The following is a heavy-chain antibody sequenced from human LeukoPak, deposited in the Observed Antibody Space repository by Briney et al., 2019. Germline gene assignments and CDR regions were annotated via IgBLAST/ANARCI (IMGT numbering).Heavy chain of an antibody. J-gene: IGHJ2*01. CDR3: ARIKTTVTTVYFDL. CDR2: IYHSGSI. CDR1: GYSISSGYY. Sequence: SETLSLTCAVSGYSISSGYYWGWIRQPPGKGLEWIGTIYHSGSIYYNPSLKSRVTISLDTSKNQFSLKLSSVTAADTAVYYCARIKTTVTTVYFDLWGRGTLVTVSS. V-gene: IGHV4-38-2*01. D-gene: IGHD4-17*01.